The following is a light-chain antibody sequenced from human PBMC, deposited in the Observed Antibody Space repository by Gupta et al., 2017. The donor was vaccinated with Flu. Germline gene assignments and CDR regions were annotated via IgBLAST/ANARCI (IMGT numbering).Light chain of an antibody. CDR3: QQYATSPWT. CDR2: GAS. Sequence: ERATVSCRASQRVSSRYLAWYQQKPGQPPRLLIYGASARAAAVPDRFSGSGSETDFTLTISGLEPEDFAVYYCQQYATSPWTFGQGTKLEI. J-gene: IGKJ2*01. V-gene: IGKV3-20*01. CDR1: QRVSSRY.